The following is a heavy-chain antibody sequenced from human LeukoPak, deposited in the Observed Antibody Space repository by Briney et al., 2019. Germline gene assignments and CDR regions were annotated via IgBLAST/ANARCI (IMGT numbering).Heavy chain of an antibody. CDR1: GVTVGNNN. V-gene: IGHV3-66*01. J-gene: IGHJ4*02. CDR3: ARDPPAVAANTYG. Sequence: PGESLRLSCGDSGVTVGNNNMNWIRKAPGKGLEWVSLIYSGGTTHYADSVKGRFTISRDNSKNTLYLQMNSLSVDDTAVYYCARDPPAVAANTYGWGQGTLVTVSS. CDR2: IYSGGTT. D-gene: IGHD6-6*01.